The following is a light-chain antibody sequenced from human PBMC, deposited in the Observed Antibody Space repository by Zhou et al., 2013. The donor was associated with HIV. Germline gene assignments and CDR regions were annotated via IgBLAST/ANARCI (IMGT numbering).Light chain of an antibody. CDR2: GAS. J-gene: IGKJ1*01. CDR3: QQSYSIPWT. CDR1: QSISNY. Sequence: DIQMTQSPSSLSASVGDRVTITCRASQSISNYLNWYQQKLGKAPKLLIYGASSLQSGVPSRFNGSGSETDFTLTISSLQPEDFATYHCQQSYSIPWTFGQGTKVEIK. V-gene: IGKV1-39*01.